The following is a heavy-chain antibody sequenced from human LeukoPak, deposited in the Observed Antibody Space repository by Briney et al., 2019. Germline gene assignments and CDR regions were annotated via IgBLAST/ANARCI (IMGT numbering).Heavy chain of an antibody. V-gene: IGHV4-61*02. D-gene: IGHD5-18*01. J-gene: IGHJ4*02. CDR1: GGSISSGSYY. CDR3: ASYPDTAMVGFDY. CDR2: IYTSGSA. Sequence: SQTLSLTCTVSGGSISSGSYYWSWIRQPAGKGLEWIGRIYTSGSANYNPSLKSRVTISVDTSKNQFSLKLSSVTAADTAVYYCASYPDTAMVGFDYWGQGTLVTVSS.